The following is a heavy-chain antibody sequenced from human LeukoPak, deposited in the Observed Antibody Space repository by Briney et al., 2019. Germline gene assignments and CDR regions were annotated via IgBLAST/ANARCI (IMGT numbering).Heavy chain of an antibody. CDR1: GFTFSSYG. J-gene: IGHJ4*02. CDR3: AKGLGDYGDGNFDY. Sequence: PGGSLRLSCAASGFTFSSYGMHWVRQAPGKGLEWVAVISYDGSNKYYADSVKGRFTISRDNSKNTLYLQMNSLRAEDTAVYYCAKGLGDYGDGNFDYWGQGTLVTVSS. D-gene: IGHD4-17*01. CDR2: ISYDGSNK. V-gene: IGHV3-30*18.